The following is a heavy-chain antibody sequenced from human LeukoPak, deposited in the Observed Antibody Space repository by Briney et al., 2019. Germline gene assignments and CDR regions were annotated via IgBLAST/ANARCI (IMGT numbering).Heavy chain of an antibody. V-gene: IGHV1-69*13. Sequence: ASVNVSCKASVGTFSSYAISWVRQAPGQGLEWMGGIIPIFGTANYAQKFQGRVTITADESTNTAYMELSSLRSEDTAVYYCARDTGNVPLDYWGQGTLVTVSS. J-gene: IGHJ4*02. D-gene: IGHD1-1*01. CDR1: VGTFSSYA. CDR2: IIPIFGTA. CDR3: ARDTGNVPLDY.